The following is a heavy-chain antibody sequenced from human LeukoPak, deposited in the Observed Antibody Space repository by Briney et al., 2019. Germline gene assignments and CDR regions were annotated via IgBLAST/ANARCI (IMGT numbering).Heavy chain of an antibody. CDR3: AREILEPGKTHEY. D-gene: IGHD1-1*01. CDR1: GFTFSAYW. CDR2: INNDGTAT. Sequence: PGGSLRLSCAASGFTFSAYWMHWVRQVPGKGLVWVSRINNDGTATFFADSVKGRFTISRDNAKNTLYLQVDSLRAEDTAMYYCAREILEPGKTHEYWGQGTLVNVSS. J-gene: IGHJ4*02. V-gene: IGHV3-74*01.